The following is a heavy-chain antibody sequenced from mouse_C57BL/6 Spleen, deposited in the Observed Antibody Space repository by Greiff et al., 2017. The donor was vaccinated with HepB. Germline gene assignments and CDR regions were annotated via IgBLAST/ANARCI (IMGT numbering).Heavy chain of an antibody. CDR2: IDPEDGET. CDR1: GFNIKDYY. J-gene: IGHJ2*01. Sequence: EVQLQESGAELVKPGASVKLSCTASGFNIKDYYMHWVKQRTEQGLEWIGRIDPEDGETKYAPKFQGKATITADTSSNTAYLQHSSLTSEDTAVYYCARGDFYSNYHFDYWGQGTTLTVSS. CDR3: ARGDFYSNYHFDY. V-gene: IGHV14-2*01. D-gene: IGHD2-5*01.